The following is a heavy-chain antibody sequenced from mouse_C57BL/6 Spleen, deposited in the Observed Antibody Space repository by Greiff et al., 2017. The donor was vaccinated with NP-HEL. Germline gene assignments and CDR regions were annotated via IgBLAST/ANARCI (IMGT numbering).Heavy chain of an antibody. V-gene: IGHV2-6*01. CDR2: IWGVGST. Sequence: QVQLKESGPGLVAPSQSLSITCTVSGFSLTSYGVDWVRQSPGKGLEWLGVIWGVGSTNYYSALKSRLSISKDNSKSQVFLKMNSLQTDDTAMYYCARHRDYYAMDYWGQGTSVTVSS. CDR1: GFSLTSYG. D-gene: IGHD3-1*01. CDR3: ARHRDYYAMDY. J-gene: IGHJ4*01.